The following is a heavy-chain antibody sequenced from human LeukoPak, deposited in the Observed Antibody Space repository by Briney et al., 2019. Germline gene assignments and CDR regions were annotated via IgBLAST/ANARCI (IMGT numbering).Heavy chain of an antibody. Sequence: ASVKVSCKASGGTFSSYAISWVRQAPGQGLEWMGRIIPIFGIANYAQKFQGRVTITADKSTSTAYVELSSLRSEDTAVYYCARAPSRDGYNSPNWFDPWGQGTLVTVSS. CDR3: ARAPSRDGYNSPNWFDP. CDR2: IIPIFGIA. CDR1: GGTFSSYA. V-gene: IGHV1-69*04. D-gene: IGHD5-24*01. J-gene: IGHJ5*02.